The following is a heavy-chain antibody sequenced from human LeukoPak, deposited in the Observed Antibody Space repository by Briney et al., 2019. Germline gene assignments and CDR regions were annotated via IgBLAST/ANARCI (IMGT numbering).Heavy chain of an antibody. CDR2: IYSSGST. CDR1: GDSISGYY. J-gene: IGHJ4*02. CDR3: ARGLLVTSGNLFDY. Sequence: SETLSLTCTVSGDSISGYYWSWIRQPAGKGLEWIGRIYSSGSTNYNPSLKSPVTMSIDTSKNQFSLKVTSVTAADTAVYYCARGLLVTSGNLFDYWGRGALVTVSS. V-gene: IGHV4-4*07. D-gene: IGHD4-23*01.